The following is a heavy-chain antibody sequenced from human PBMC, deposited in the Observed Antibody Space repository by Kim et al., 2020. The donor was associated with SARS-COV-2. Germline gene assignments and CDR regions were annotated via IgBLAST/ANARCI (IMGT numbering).Heavy chain of an antibody. CDR3: ARTPPGPLTITIFGVGGGPTLDN. D-gene: IGHD3-3*01. CDR2: ISGSGGSI. V-gene: IGHV3-23*01. J-gene: IGHJ4*02. CDR1: GFTFSSYA. Sequence: GGSLRLSCAASGFTFSSYAMSWVRQAPGKGLEWVSAISGSGGSIYYADSVKGRFTISRDNSKNTLYLQMNSLRAEATAVYYCARTPPGPLTITIFGVGGGPTLDNWGQGTLVTVSS.